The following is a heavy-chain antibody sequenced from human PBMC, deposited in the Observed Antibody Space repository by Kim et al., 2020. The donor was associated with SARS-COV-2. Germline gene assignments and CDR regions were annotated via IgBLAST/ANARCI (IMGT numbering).Heavy chain of an antibody. Sequence: GGSLRLSCAASGFTFSSYWMHWVRQAPGKGLVWVSRINSDGSSTSYADSVKGRFTISRDNAKNTLYLQMNSLRAEDTAVYYCARALSWPLPDYYYYGMDVWGQGTTVTVSS. J-gene: IGHJ6*02. CDR1: GFTFSSYW. D-gene: IGHD5-12*01. CDR2: INSDGSST. CDR3: ARALSWPLPDYYYYGMDV. V-gene: IGHV3-74*01.